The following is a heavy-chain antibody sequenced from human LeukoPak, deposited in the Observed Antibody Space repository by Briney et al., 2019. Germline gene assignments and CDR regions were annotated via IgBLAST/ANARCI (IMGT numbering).Heavy chain of an antibody. J-gene: IGHJ4*02. CDR1: GFSFDDYA. CDR3: AKDMDDILTAVFDY. V-gene: IGHV3-9*01. D-gene: IGHD3-9*01. Sequence: PGRSLRLSCAASGFSFDDYAMHWVRQAPGKGLEWVSGINWNSDSIGYGDSVKGRFTISRDNAKNSLYLQMNSLRAEDTALYYCAKDMDDILTAVFDYWGQGTLVTVSS. CDR2: INWNSDSI.